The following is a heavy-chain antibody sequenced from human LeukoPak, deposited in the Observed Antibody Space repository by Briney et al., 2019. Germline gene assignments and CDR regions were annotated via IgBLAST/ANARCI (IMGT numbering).Heavy chain of an antibody. D-gene: IGHD1-26*01. Sequence: SETLSLTCAVYGGSFSGYYWSWIRQPPGKGLEWIGEINHSGSTNYNPSLKSRVTISVDTSKNQFSLKLSSVTAADTAVYYCARGTGIVGATAFDYWGQGTLVTVSS. CDR1: GGSFSGYY. CDR3: ARGTGIVGATAFDY. J-gene: IGHJ4*02. V-gene: IGHV4-34*01. CDR2: INHSGST.